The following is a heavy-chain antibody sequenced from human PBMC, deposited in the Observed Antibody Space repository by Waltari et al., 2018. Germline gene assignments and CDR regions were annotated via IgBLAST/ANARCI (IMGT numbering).Heavy chain of an antibody. J-gene: IGHJ6*02. D-gene: IGHD6-13*01. V-gene: IGHV1-2*04. CDR2: INPNSGVT. Sequence: QVQLVQSGAEVKKPGASVKVSCKASGYTFTGYYMHWVRQAPGQGLEWMGWINPNSGVTNYAKKFQGWVTMTRDTSISTAYMELSMLRSDDTAVYYCAIAAAVNYGMDVWGQGTTVTVSS. CDR1: GYTFTGYY. CDR3: AIAAAVNYGMDV.